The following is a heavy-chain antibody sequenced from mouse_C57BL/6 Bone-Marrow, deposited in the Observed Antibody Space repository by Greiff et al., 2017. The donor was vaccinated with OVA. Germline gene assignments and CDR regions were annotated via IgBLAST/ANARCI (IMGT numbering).Heavy chain of an antibody. CDR3: ARLSITTVVATDPRYFDV. Sequence: EVKLQESGPVLVKPGASVKMSCKASGYTFTDYYMNWVKQSHGKSLEWIGVINPYNGGTSYNQKFKGKATLTVDKSSSTAYMELNSLTSEDSAVYYCARLSITTVVATDPRYFDVWGTGTTVTVSS. CDR1: GYTFTDYY. J-gene: IGHJ1*03. CDR2: INPYNGGT. D-gene: IGHD1-1*01. V-gene: IGHV1-19*01.